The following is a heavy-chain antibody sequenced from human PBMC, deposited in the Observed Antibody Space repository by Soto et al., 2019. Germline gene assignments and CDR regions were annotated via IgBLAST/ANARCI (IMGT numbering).Heavy chain of an antibody. J-gene: IGHJ6*01. Sequence: QVQLQESGPGLVKPSETLSLSCNVSGGSISSDDFFCSWVRQHPASGIEWIGYIYHSGTTYYNPSLQSRSTISVDSSLNQVSLKLRSVTAADTAGFFCASDEDHGSGLSGGMDVWGQGPAVTVSA. D-gene: IGHD3-10*01. CDR3: ASDEDHGSGLSGGMDV. CDR1: GGSISSDDFF. V-gene: IGHV4-31*03. CDR2: IYHSGTT.